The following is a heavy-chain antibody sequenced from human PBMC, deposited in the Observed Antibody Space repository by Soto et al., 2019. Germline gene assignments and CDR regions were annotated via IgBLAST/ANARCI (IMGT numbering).Heavy chain of an antibody. CDR1: GFTFSSYA. J-gene: IGHJ4*02. CDR3: AKEKAFTMVRGVISY. D-gene: IGHD3-10*01. Sequence: GGSLRLSCAASGFTFSSYAMSWVRQAPGKGLEWVSAISGSGGSTYYADSVKGRFTISRDNSKNTLYLQMNSLRAEDTAVYYCAKEKAFTMVRGVISYWGQGTLVTSPQ. V-gene: IGHV3-23*01. CDR2: ISGSGGST.